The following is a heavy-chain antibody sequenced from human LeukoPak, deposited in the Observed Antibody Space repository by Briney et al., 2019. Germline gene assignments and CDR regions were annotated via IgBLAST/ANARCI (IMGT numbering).Heavy chain of an antibody. V-gene: IGHV3-33*06. CDR1: GFTFSSYG. CDR2: IWYDGSNK. J-gene: IGHJ4*02. D-gene: IGHD2-2*01. Sequence: GGSLRLSCAASGFTFSSYGMHWVHQAPGKGLEWVAVIWYDGSNKYYADSVKGRFTISRDNSKNTLYLQMNSLRAEDTAVYYCAKGRAQYCSSTSCYAFDYWGQGTLVTVSS. CDR3: AKGRAQYCSSTSCYAFDY.